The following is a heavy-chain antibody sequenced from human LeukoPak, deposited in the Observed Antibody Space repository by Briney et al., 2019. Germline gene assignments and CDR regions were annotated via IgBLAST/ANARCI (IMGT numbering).Heavy chain of an antibody. CDR2: ITSSSSYI. V-gene: IGHV3-21*01. CDR3: AKITMVRGVIRNYYYYYYMDV. J-gene: IGHJ6*03. CDR1: GFTFSTYN. Sequence: GGSLRLSCAASGFTFSTYNMNWVRQAPGKGLEWVSSITSSSSYIYYADSVKGRFTISRDNAKNSLYLQMNSLRAEDTAVYYCAKITMVRGVIRNYYYYYYMDVWGKGTTVTISS. D-gene: IGHD3-10*01.